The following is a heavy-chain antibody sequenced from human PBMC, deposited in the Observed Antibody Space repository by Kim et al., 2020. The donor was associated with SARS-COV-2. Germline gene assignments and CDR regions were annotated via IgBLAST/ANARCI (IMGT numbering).Heavy chain of an antibody. Sequence: ASVKVSCKASGYTFTSYDINWVRQATGQGLEWMGWMNPNSGNTGYAQKFQGRVTMTRNTSISTAYMELSSLRSEDTAVYYCARDGRGHDYVWGSLLQRDDAFDIWGQGTMVTVSS. D-gene: IGHD3-16*01. CDR2: MNPNSGNT. CDR1: GYTFTSYD. CDR3: ARDGRGHDYVWGSLLQRDDAFDI. V-gene: IGHV1-8*01. J-gene: IGHJ3*02.